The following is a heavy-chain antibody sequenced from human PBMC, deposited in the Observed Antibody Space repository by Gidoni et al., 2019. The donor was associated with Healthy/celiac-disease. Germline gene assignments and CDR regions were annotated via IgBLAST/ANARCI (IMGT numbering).Heavy chain of an antibody. V-gene: IGHV4-59*08. CDR1: GGSIRSYY. D-gene: IGHD6-13*01. Sequence: QVQLQESGPGLVKPSETLSLPCPVSGGSIRSYYWSWIRQPPGKGLEWIGYIYYSGSTNCNPSLKSRVTISVDTSKNQFSLKLSSVTAADTAVYYCARQTIAAAGSGAFDIWGQGTMVTVSS. J-gene: IGHJ3*02. CDR3: ARQTIAAAGSGAFDI. CDR2: IYYSGST.